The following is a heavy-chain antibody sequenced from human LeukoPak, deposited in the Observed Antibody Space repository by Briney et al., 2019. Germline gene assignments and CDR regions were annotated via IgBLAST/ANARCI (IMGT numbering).Heavy chain of an antibody. CDR3: ARAPKYCSGGSCYSDY. Sequence: ASVKVSCKASGYSFSSYGISWVRQALGQGLEWMGWISAYNGNTGYAQKFQGRVTMTRNTSISTAYMELSSLRSEDTAVYYCARAPKYCSGGSCYSDYWGQGTLVTVSS. V-gene: IGHV1-8*02. CDR2: ISAYNGNT. CDR1: GYSFSSYG. D-gene: IGHD2-15*01. J-gene: IGHJ4*02.